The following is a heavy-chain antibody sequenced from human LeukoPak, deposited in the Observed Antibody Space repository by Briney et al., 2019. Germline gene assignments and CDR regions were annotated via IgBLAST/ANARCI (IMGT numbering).Heavy chain of an antibody. CDR3: ATTSIAAAVPGCFDY. J-gene: IGHJ4*02. D-gene: IGHD6-13*01. Sequence: PGGSLRLSCAASGLTVSSNYMSWVRQAPGKGLEWVSVIYSGGSTYYADSVKGRFTISRDNSKNTLYLQMNSLRAEDTAVYYCATTSIAAAVPGCFDYWGQGTLVTVFS. CDR1: GLTVSSNY. V-gene: IGHV3-53*01. CDR2: IYSGGST.